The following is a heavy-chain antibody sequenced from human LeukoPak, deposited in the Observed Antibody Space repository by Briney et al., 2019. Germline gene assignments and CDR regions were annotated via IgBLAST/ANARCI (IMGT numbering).Heavy chain of an antibody. CDR1: GFTFSSYE. V-gene: IGHV3-48*03. Sequence: GGSLRLSCVASGFTFSSYEMNWVRQAPGKGLEWVSYITNTGTTIYYADSVKGRFTISRDNAKNSLYLQMNSLRAEDMAVYYCARAKRNAFDIWGQGTMVTVSS. CDR3: ARAKRNAFDI. J-gene: IGHJ3*02. CDR2: ITNTGTTI.